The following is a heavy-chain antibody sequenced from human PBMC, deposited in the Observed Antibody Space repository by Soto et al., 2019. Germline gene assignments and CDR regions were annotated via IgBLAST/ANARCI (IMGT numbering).Heavy chain of an antibody. CDR1: GGSISSSNW. CDR2: IHHSGST. CDR3: ATTGTAEEASGILERPDY. J-gene: IGHJ4*02. V-gene: IGHV4-4*02. Sequence: SETLSLSCAVSGGSISSSNWWIWVRQPPGKGLEWIGEIHHSGSTNFDPSLKSRVTMSVDKSKNQFSLRLSSVTAADTAVYYCATTGTAEEASGILERPDYWGQGTLVTFSS. D-gene: IGHD1-1*01.